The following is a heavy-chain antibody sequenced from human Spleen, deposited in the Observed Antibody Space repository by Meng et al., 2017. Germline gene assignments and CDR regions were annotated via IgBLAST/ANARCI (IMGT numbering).Heavy chain of an antibody. CDR3: AKDRAYCSGGSCYNAFDI. CDR2: ISYDGSNK. D-gene: IGHD2-15*01. Sequence: GESLKISCAASGFTFSSYAMHWVRQAPGKGLEWVAVISYDGSNKYYADSVKGRFTISSDNSKNTLYLQMNSLRAEDTAVYYCAKDRAYCSGGSCYNAFDIWGQGTMVTVSS. CDR1: GFTFSSYA. J-gene: IGHJ3*02. V-gene: IGHV3-30*01.